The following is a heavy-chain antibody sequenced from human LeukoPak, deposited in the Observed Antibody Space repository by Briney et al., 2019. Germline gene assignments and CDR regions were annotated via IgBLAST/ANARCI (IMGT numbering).Heavy chain of an antibody. CDR3: AREGYNWNDIWAFDI. CDR1: GYTFTGYY. J-gene: IGHJ3*02. D-gene: IGHD1-1*01. V-gene: IGHV1-2*02. Sequence: GASVKVSCKASGYTFTGYYMHWVRQAPGQGLEWMGWINPNSGGTNYAQKFQGRVTMTRDTSISTAYMELSRLRSDDTAVYYCAREGYNWNDIWAFDIWGQGTMVTVSS. CDR2: INPNSGGT.